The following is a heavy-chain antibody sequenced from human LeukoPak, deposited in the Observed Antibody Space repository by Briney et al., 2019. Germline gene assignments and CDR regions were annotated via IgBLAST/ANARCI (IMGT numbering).Heavy chain of an antibody. V-gene: IGHV5-10-1*01. CDR2: IDPSDSYT. D-gene: IGHD1-1*01. Sequence: GESLKISCKGSGYSFTSYWISWMRQMPGKGLEWMGRIDPSDSYTNYSPSFQGHVTISADKSISTAYLQWSSLKASDTAMYYCARQPVNDRCDYFGNYVQGPVTTVTVSS. CDR3: ARQPVNDRCDYFGNYV. CDR1: GYSFTSYW. J-gene: IGHJ6*02.